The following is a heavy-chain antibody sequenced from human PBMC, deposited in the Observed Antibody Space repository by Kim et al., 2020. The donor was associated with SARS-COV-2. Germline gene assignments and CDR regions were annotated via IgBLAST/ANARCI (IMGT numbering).Heavy chain of an antibody. Sequence: ASVKVSCKASGYTFTSYGISWVRQAPGQGLEWMGWISAYNGNTNYAQKLQGRVTMTTDTSTSTAYMELRSLRSDDTAVYYCARDARVYGSGSYYSDYWGQGTLVTVSS. CDR1: GYTFTSYG. CDR3: ARDARVYGSGSYYSDY. J-gene: IGHJ4*02. CDR2: ISAYNGNT. V-gene: IGHV1-18*04. D-gene: IGHD3-10*01.